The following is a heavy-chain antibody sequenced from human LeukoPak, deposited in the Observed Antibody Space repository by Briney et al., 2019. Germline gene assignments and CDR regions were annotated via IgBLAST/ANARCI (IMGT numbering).Heavy chain of an antibody. Sequence: GASVKVSCKASGYTFTGYYMHWVRQAPGQGLEWMGWINPNSGGTNYAQKFQGRVTMTRDTSISTAYMELSRPRSDDTAVYYCARSRLGYCSSTSCYLFDPWGQGTLVTVSS. V-gene: IGHV1-2*02. J-gene: IGHJ5*02. CDR1: GYTFTGYY. CDR2: INPNSGGT. CDR3: ARSRLGYCSSTSCYLFDP. D-gene: IGHD2-2*01.